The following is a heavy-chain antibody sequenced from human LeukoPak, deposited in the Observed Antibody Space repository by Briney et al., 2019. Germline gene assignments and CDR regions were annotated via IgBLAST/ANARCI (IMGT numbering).Heavy chain of an antibody. V-gene: IGHV1-69*13. Sequence: GASVNVSCKASGGTFSSYAISWVRQAPGQGLEWMGGIIPIFGTANYAQKFQGRVTITADESTSTAYMELSSLRSEDTAVYYCASGIVGDRVPKYYYYGMDVWGQGTTVTVSS. CDR3: ASGIVGDRVPKYYYYGMDV. CDR1: GGTFSSYA. J-gene: IGHJ6*02. D-gene: IGHD1-26*01. CDR2: IIPIFGTA.